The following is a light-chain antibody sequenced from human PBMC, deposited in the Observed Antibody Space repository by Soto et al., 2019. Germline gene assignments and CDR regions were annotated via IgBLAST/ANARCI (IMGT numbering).Light chain of an antibody. Sequence: QSALTQPASVSGSPGQSITISCTGTGSDVGGYNYVSWYQQHPGKAPKLMIYDVSNRPSGVSNRFSGSKSGNTATLNISGLQAEDEADYYCSSYTTSSTPHVVFSGGTKLTVL. CDR2: DVS. CDR1: GSDVGGYNY. J-gene: IGLJ2*01. CDR3: SSYTTSSTPHVV. V-gene: IGLV2-14*01.